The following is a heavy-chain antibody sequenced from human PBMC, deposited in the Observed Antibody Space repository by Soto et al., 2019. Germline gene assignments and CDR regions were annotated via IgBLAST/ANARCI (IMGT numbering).Heavy chain of an antibody. V-gene: IGHV4-59*01. J-gene: IGHJ5*02. CDR3: ARDRSTYGGGGTGEVKENWFDP. Sequence: QVQLRESGPGVVKASETLSLTCSVSGASISRYYWSWIRQSPGKGVEWIGYAYYSGDTGYNPSLKSRVTMAIDTSKNQVSLKLTSVTAADTAVYYCARDRSTYGGGGTGEVKENWFDPWGQGALVTVSS. CDR1: GASISRYY. CDR2: AYYSGDT. D-gene: IGHD2-8*01.